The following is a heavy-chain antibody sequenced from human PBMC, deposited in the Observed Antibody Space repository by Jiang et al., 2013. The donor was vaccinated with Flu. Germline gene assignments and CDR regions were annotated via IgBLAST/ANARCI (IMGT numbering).Heavy chain of an antibody. D-gene: IGHD6-13*01. J-gene: IGHJ6*02. Sequence: SGGGVVQPGRSLRLSCAASGFTFSSYAMHWVRQAPGKGLEWVAVISYDGSNKYYADSVKGRFTISRDNSKNTLYLQMNSLRAEDTAVYYCARGGDSSSWFVYYYYYGMDVWGQGTTVTVSS. CDR2: ISYDGSNK. CDR1: GFTFSSYA. CDR3: ARGGDSSSWFVYYYYYGMDV. V-gene: IGHV3-30-3*01.